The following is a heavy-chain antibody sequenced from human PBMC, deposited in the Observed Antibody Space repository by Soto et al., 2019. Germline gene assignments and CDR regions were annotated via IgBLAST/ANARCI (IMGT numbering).Heavy chain of an antibody. V-gene: IGHV3-30-3*01. D-gene: IGHD3-3*01. CDR2: ISYDGSNK. CDR3: ARDLHYDFWSGPPFKDY. Sequence: GGSLRLSCAASGFTFSSYAMHWVRQAPGKGLEWVAVISYDGSNKYYADSVKGRFTISRDNSKNTLYLQMNSLRAEDTAVYYCARDLHYDFWSGPPFKDYWGQGTLVTVSS. J-gene: IGHJ4*02. CDR1: GFTFSSYA.